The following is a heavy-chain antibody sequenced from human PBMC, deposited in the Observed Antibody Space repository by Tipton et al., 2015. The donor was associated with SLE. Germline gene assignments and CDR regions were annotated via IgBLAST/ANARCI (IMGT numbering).Heavy chain of an antibody. Sequence: TLSLTCSVSGGSISSKYWSWIRQAPGKGLEWIGYFSYSGGINYNPSLKSRVTISADTSKNQFSLKLSSVTAADTAVYFCARAEYSAYDVPQFDLWGQGALVTVSS. CDR3: ARAEYSAYDVPQFDL. J-gene: IGHJ4*02. CDR2: FSYSGGI. D-gene: IGHD5-12*01. CDR1: GGSISSKY. V-gene: IGHV4-59*01.